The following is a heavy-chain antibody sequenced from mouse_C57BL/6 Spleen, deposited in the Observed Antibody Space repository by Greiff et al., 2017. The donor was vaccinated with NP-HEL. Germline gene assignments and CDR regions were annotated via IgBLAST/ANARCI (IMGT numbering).Heavy chain of an antibody. J-gene: IGHJ2*01. D-gene: IGHD1-1*01. Sequence: EVKLMESGGGLVKPGGSLKLSCAASGFTFSSYAMSWVRQTPEKRLEWVATISDGGSYTYYPDNVKGRFTISRDNAKNNLYLQMSHLKSEDTAMYYCARDHYGSSGYFDYWGQGTTLTVSS. V-gene: IGHV5-4*01. CDR2: ISDGGSYT. CDR3: ARDHYGSSGYFDY. CDR1: GFTFSSYA.